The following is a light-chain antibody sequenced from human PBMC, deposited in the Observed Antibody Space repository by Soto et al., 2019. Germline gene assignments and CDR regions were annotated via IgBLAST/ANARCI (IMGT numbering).Light chain of an antibody. Sequence: SYELTQPPSVSVAPGQTARITCGGNNIASKSVHWYQQRPDQAPVLVLYDDSNRPSGIPARFSGSNSGSTATLTISSVEAGDEADYFCQVWDISSDQYLFGAGTKVTVL. CDR2: DDS. CDR3: QVWDISSDQYL. J-gene: IGLJ1*01. CDR1: NIASKS. V-gene: IGLV3-21*02.